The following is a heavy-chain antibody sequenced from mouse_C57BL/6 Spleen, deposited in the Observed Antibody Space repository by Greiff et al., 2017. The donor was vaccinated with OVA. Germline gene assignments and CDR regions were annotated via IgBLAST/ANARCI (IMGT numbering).Heavy chain of an antibody. Sequence: EVKLVESGGDLVKPGGSLKLSCAASGFTFSSYGMSWVRQTPDKRLEWVATISSGGSYTYYPDSVKGRFTISRDNAKNTLYLQMSSLKSEDTAMYYCARRGTTVVDNYAMDYWGQGTSVTVSS. CDR1: GFTFSSYG. V-gene: IGHV5-6*02. D-gene: IGHD1-1*01. J-gene: IGHJ4*01. CDR3: ARRGTTVVDNYAMDY. CDR2: ISSGGSYT.